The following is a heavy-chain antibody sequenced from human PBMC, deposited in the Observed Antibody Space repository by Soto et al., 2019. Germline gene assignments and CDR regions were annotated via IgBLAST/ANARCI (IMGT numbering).Heavy chain of an antibody. Sequence: SETLSLTCTVSGGSISSSDHFWCWIRQAPGKGLEWIGHIYYSGTIYHNPSLKSRDTLSLDTSENQFSLKLNSVTAADTAVYYCARGNGVTPIGQYYYVVDVWGQGTTVTVSS. V-gene: IGHV4-30-4*01. CDR3: ARGNGVTPIGQYYYVVDV. D-gene: IGHD2-21*02. CDR2: IYYSGTI. J-gene: IGHJ6*02. CDR1: GGSISSSDHF.